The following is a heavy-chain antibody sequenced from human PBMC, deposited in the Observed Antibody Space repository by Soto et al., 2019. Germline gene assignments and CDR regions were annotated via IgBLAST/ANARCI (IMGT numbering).Heavy chain of an antibody. V-gene: IGHV4-59*01. D-gene: IGHD1-26*01. CDR2: IYYSGTT. Sequence: SETLSLTCAVSGGSINSYYWSWIRQPPGKGLEWIGYIYYSGTTNYNPSLKSRVTISVDTSKNQFSLKMISVTAADTAVYFCARGSGSYRAQAYWGQGTLVTVSS. CDR1: GGSINSYY. J-gene: IGHJ4*02. CDR3: ARGSGSYRAQAY.